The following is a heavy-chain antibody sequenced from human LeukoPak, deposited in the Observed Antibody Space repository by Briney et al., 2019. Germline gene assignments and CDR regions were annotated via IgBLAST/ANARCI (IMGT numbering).Heavy chain of an antibody. J-gene: IGHJ5*02. Sequence: PSETLSLTCTVSGGSISSYYWSWIRQPPGKGLEWIGYIYYSGSTNCNPSLKSRVTISVDTSKNQFSLKLSSVTAADTAVYYCARHNPTGTGTNWWFDPWGQGTLVTVSS. CDR3: ARHNPTGTGTNWWFDP. V-gene: IGHV4-59*08. D-gene: IGHD1-7*01. CDR2: IYYSGST. CDR1: GGSISSYY.